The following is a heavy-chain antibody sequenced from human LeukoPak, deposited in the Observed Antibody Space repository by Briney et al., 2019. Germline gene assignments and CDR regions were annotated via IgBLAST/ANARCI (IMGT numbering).Heavy chain of an antibody. CDR1: GGSFSGYY. CDR2: INHSGST. J-gene: IGHJ4*02. D-gene: IGHD3-3*01. V-gene: IGHV4-34*01. CDR3: ARGKGRFLDY. Sequence: SETLSLTCAIYGGSFSGYYWSWIRQPPGKGLEWIGEINHSGSTNYNPSLKSRVTISVDTSKNQFSLKLSSVTAADTAVYYCARGKGRFLDYWGQGTLVTVSS.